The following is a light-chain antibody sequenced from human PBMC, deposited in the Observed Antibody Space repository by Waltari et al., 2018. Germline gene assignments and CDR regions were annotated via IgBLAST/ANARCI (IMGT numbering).Light chain of an antibody. CDR2: KAS. V-gene: IGKV1-5*03. CDR1: QSISSW. CDR3: QQTSSTPPYT. Sequence: DIQMTQSPSTLSASVGDRVTITCRARQSISSWLAWYQQKPGKAPKLLIYKASTLESGVPSRFSGSGSGTDFTLTISSLQSEDFATYYCQQTSSTPPYTFGQGTKLEIK. J-gene: IGKJ2*01.